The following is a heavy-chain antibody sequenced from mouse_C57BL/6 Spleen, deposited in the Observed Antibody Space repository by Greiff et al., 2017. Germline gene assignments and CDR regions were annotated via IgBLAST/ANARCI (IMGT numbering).Heavy chain of an antibody. D-gene: IGHD2-4*01. V-gene: IGHV1-52*01. CDR2: IDPSDSET. J-gene: IGHJ2*01. CDR1: GYTFTSYW. Sequence: QVQLQQPGAELVRPGSSVKLSCKASGYTFTSYWMDWVKQRPIQGLEWIGNIDPSDSETHYNQKFKDKATLTVDKSSSAAYMQLSSLTSEDSAVYYCARRRDDDDEYFDYWGQGTTLTVSS. CDR3: ARRRDDDDEYFDY.